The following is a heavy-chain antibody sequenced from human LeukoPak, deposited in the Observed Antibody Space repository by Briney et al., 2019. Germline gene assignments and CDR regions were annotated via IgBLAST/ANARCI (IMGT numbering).Heavy chain of an antibody. CDR3: ARRYDSSGYGLDY. CDR2: IYHSRST. J-gene: IGHJ4*02. D-gene: IGHD3-22*01. V-gene: IGHV4-38-2*01. Sequence: SETLSLTCAVSGYSISSGYYWGWIRPPPGKGLGGTEIIYHSRSTYYNPSLKSRVTISIDTSKNQFSLKMSSVTAADTAVYYCARRYDSSGYGLDYWGQGTLVTVSS. CDR1: GYSISSGYY.